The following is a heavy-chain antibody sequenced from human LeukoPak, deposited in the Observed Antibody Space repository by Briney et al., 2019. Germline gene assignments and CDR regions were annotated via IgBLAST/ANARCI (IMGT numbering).Heavy chain of an antibody. CDR1: GYTFAGYY. V-gene: IGHV1-2*02. CDR3: ARDLMVGAADGDF. D-gene: IGHD2-15*01. J-gene: IGHJ4*02. CDR2: ISPNSGGT. Sequence: ASVKVSCKASGYTFAGYYMHWARQAPGQGLEWMGWISPNSGGTNYAQKFQGRVTMTRDTSISTAYMELSRLRSDDTAVYYCARDLMVGAADGDFWGQGTLVTVSS.